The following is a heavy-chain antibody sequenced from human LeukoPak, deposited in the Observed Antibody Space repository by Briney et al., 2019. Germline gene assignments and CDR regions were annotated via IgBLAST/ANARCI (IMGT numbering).Heavy chain of an antibody. CDR1: GGSISSYY. V-gene: IGHV3-66*01. CDR3: AIGGNTFFDP. CDR2: LYSGGST. D-gene: IGHD1/OR15-1a*01. J-gene: IGHJ5*02. Sequence: ETLSLTCTVSGGSISSYYWSWIRQPPGKGLEWVSVLYSGGSTYYADSVKGRFTISRDNSKNTLYLQMNSLRVEDTAVYYCAIGGNTFFDPWGQGTLVTVSS.